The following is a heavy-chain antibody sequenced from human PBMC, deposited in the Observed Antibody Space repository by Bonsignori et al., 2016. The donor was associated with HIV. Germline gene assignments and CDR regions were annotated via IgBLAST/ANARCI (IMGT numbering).Heavy chain of an antibody. CDR3: ARVGVWSSSWSKNANWYFDL. J-gene: IGHJ2*01. V-gene: IGHV3-48*03. Sequence: WIRQPPGKGLEWVSYISSSGSTIYYADSVKGRFTISRDNAKNSLYLQMNSLRAEDTAVYYCARVGVWSSSWSKNANWYFDLWGRGTLVTVSS. CDR2: ISSSGSTI. D-gene: IGHD6-13*01.